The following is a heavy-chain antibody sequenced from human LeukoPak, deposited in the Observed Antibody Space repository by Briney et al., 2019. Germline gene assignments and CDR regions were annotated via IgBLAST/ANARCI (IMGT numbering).Heavy chain of an antibody. J-gene: IGHJ3*02. CDR3: ARPSAGIGDAFDI. CDR2: IYYSGST. D-gene: IGHD2-21*01. Sequence: SETLSLTRTVSAGSISSSSYYCGWIRRPPGKGLEWFGSIYYSGSTYYNPSLNTRVTISVDTTKNQFSLKLSSVTAADTAVYYSARPSAGIGDAFDIWGQGTMVTVSS. CDR1: AGSISSSSYY. V-gene: IGHV4-39*01.